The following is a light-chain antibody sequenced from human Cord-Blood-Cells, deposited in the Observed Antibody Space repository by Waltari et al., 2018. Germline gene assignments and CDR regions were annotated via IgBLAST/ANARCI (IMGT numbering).Light chain of an antibody. CDR3: CSYAGSSTP. CDR2: EGS. Sequence: QSALTQPASVSGSPGQSITISRTGTSRDVGSYNLVSWYQQHPGKAPKLMIYEGSKRPSGVSNRFSGSKSGNTASLTISGLQAEDEADYYCCSYAGSSTPFGGGTKLTVL. V-gene: IGLV2-23*01. CDR1: SRDVGSYNL. J-gene: IGLJ2*01.